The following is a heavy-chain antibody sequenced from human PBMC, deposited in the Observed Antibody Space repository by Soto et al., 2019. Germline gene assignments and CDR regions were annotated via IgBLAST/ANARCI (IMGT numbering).Heavy chain of an antibody. CDR1: GGTFSSYA. Sequence: GASVKVSCKASGGTFSSYAISWVRQAPGQGLEWMGGIIPIFGTASYAQKFQGRVTITADESTSTAYMELSSLRSEDTAVYYCARSLWFGELGRDYWGQGTLVTVSS. V-gene: IGHV1-69*13. D-gene: IGHD3-10*01. CDR2: IIPIFGTA. J-gene: IGHJ4*02. CDR3: ARSLWFGELGRDY.